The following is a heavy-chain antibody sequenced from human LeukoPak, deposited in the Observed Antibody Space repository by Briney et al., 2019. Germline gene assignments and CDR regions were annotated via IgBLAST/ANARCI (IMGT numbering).Heavy chain of an antibody. Sequence: SVKVSCKASGYTFTSYYMHWVRQAPGQGLEWMGGIIPIFGTANYAQKFQGRVTITADESTSTAYMELSSLRSEDTAVYYCARDRRIAARLEFQNWFDPWGQGTLVTVSS. CDR3: ARDRRIAARLEFQNWFDP. CDR1: GYTFTSYY. CDR2: IIPIFGTA. D-gene: IGHD6-6*01. V-gene: IGHV1-69*13. J-gene: IGHJ5*02.